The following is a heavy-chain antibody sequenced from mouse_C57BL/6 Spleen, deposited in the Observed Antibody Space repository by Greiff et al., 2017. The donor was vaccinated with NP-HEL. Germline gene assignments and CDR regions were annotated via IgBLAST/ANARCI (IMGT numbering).Heavy chain of an antibody. Sequence: QVQLQQPGAELVKPGASVKVSCKASGYTFTSYWMHWVKQRPGQGLEWIGRIHPSDSDTNYNQKFKGKATLTVDKSSSTAYMQLSSLTSDDSAVYYCAMGYGSTPFAYWGQGTLVTVSA. CDR3: AMGYGSTPFAY. CDR2: IHPSDSDT. V-gene: IGHV1-74*01. J-gene: IGHJ3*01. D-gene: IGHD1-1*01. CDR1: GYTFTSYW.